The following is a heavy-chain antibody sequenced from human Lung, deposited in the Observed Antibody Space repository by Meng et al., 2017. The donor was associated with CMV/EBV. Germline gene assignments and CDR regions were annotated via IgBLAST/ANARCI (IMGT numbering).Heavy chain of an antibody. J-gene: IGHJ3*02. D-gene: IGHD3-3*01. Sequence: GESLKISCAASGFTVSTNFMSWVRQAPGKGLDWVSLMYSGGTTYYADSVKGRFTISRDDSKNTLYLQMNSLRAEDTAVYYCARNQPISDAFDIWGQGKMVTV. CDR1: GFTVSTNF. CDR2: MYSGGTT. CDR3: ARNQPISDAFDI. V-gene: IGHV3-53*01.